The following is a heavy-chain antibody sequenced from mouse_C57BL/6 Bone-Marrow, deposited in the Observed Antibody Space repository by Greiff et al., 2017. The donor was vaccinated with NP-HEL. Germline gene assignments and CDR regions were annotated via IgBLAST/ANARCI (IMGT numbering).Heavy chain of an antibody. CDR1: GYAFSSSW. Sequence: VQLVESGPELVKPGASVKISCKASGYAFSSSWMNWVKQRPGKGLEWIGRIYPGDGDTNYNGKFKGKATLTADKSSSTAYMQLSSLTSEDSAVYFCAKLRRGYYYAMDDWGQGTSVTVSS. CDR3: AKLRRGYYYAMDD. D-gene: IGHD2-4*01. CDR2: IYPGDGDT. J-gene: IGHJ4*01. V-gene: IGHV1-82*01.